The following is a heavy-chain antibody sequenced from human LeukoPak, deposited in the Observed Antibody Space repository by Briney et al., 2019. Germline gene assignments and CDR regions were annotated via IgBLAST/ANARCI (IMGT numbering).Heavy chain of an antibody. J-gene: IGHJ4*02. CDR1: GFTFTDSA. CDR3: AKGGNYAPLDY. CDR2: ISTSGGDT. Sequence: PGGSLRLSCAGSGFTFTDSAMTWVPQAPGKGLEWVSAISTSGGDTIYTDSVKDRFTISRDNSKNTLYLQMNSLRAEDTAIYYCAKGGNYAPLDYWGQGTLVTVSS. D-gene: IGHD1-7*01. V-gene: IGHV3-23*01.